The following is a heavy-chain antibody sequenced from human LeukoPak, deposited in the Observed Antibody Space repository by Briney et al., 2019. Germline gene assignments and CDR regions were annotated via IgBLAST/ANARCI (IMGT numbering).Heavy chain of an antibody. CDR1: GASLTTHY. Sequence: SETLSLTCTVPGASLTTHYWACIRQPPGKGLEWIGFVSKTGNTNYNASLKSRVTISADTSKNTCSLKLSSLTAADTAVYFCARRGAPSKFYYFDSWGQGTLVTVSS. J-gene: IGHJ4*02. CDR2: VSKTGNT. V-gene: IGHV4-59*08. CDR3: ARRGAPSKFYYFDS. D-gene: IGHD1-26*01.